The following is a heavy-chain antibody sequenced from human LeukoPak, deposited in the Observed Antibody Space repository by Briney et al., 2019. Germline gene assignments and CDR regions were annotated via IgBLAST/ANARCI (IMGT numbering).Heavy chain of an antibody. CDR2: ISSTSSTI. D-gene: IGHD2-8*01. CDR1: GFTFSNSG. J-gene: IGHJ4*02. CDR3: ARDLGYCTNGVCHTRFDY. Sequence: GGSLRLSCAASGFTFSNSGMNWVRQAPGKGLEWISYISSTSSTIYYAGAVQGRFTISRDNARNSMYLQMNSLRDEDTAVYYCARDLGYCTNGVCHTRFDYWGQGTLVAVSS. V-gene: IGHV3-48*02.